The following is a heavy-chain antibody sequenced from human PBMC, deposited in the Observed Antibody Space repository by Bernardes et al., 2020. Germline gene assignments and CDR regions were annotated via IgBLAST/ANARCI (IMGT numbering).Heavy chain of an antibody. V-gene: IGHV3-7*01. CDR1: GFTFSSYW. CDR2: IKQDGSEK. Sequence: GGSLRLSCAASGFTFSSYWMSWVRQAPGKGLEWVANIKQDGSEKYYVDSVKGRFTISRDNAKNSLYLQMNSLRAEDTAVYYCARDWGQWLVSDAFDIWGQGTMVTVSS. D-gene: IGHD6-19*01. CDR3: ARDWGQWLVSDAFDI. J-gene: IGHJ3*02.